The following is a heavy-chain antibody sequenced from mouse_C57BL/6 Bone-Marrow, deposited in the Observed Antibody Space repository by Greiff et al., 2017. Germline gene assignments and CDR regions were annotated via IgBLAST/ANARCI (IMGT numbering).Heavy chain of an antibody. CDR2: ISYDGSN. V-gene: IGHV3-6*01. CDR3: ARDRSSWFAY. CDR1: GYSITSGYY. J-gene: IGHJ3*01. Sequence: VQLKESGPGLVKPSQSLSLTCSVTGYSITSGYYWNWIRQFPGNKLEWMGYISYDGSNNYNPSLKNRISITRDPSKNQFFLKLNSLTTEDTATYDCARDRSSWFAYWGQGTLVTVSA.